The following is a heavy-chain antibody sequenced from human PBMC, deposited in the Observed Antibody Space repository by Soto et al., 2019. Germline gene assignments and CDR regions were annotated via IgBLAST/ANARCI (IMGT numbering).Heavy chain of an antibody. J-gene: IGHJ6*02. CDR3: ARRGYSYGLDV. Sequence: GESLKISCQGSGYNFATYWIAWVRQLPGNGPEWVGIIWPGDSDTSYSPSFQGQVTISVDKSISTAYLQWNSLKASDTAMYYCARRGYSYGLDVWGQGTKVTVSS. CDR1: GYNFATYW. CDR2: IWPGDSDT. V-gene: IGHV5-51*01. D-gene: IGHD5-18*01.